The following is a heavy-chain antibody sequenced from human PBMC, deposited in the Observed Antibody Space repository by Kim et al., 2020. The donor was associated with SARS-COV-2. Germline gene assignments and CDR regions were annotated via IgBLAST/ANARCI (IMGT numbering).Heavy chain of an antibody. D-gene: IGHD3-3*01. Sequence: AQEVQGRVTMTRDTSISTAYMELSRLRSDDTAVYYCARSYYDFWSGYYYSYWGQGTLVTVSS. J-gene: IGHJ4*02. CDR3: ARSYYDFWSGYYYSY. V-gene: IGHV1-2*02.